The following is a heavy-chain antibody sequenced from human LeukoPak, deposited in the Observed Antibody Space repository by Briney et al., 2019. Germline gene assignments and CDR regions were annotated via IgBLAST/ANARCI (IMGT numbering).Heavy chain of an antibody. CDR2: IYYSGST. J-gene: IGHJ4*02. CDR3: ARGRGAAGT. Sequence: SETLSLTCTVSGGSIGSSSYYWGWIRQPPGKGLEWIGYIYYSGSTNYNPSLKSRVTISVDTSKNQFSLKLSSVTAADTAVYYCARGRGAAGTWGQGTLVTVSS. V-gene: IGHV4-61*05. D-gene: IGHD6-13*01. CDR1: GGSIGSSSYY.